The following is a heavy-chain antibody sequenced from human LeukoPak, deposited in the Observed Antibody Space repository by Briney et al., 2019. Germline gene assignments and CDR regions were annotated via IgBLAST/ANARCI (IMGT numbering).Heavy chain of an antibody. J-gene: IGHJ6*03. CDR3: ARGRYSNWERYYYMDV. CDR2: INKSESS. Sequence: KPSQTLSLTCALYGGSLTAYYWSWIRQSPRKGREWVGEINKSESSNNHPSLKTRVTIPVTTPKNQPTLHRSSLTPTDTPVYYGARGRYSNWERYYYMDVWGKGATVTVSS. V-gene: IGHV4-34*01. CDR1: GGSLTAYY. D-gene: IGHD4-11*01.